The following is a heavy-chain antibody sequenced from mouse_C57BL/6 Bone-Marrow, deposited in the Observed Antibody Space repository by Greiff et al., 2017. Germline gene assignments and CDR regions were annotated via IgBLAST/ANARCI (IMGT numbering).Heavy chain of an antibody. J-gene: IGHJ4*01. Sequence: QVQLKQPGAELVKPGASVKLSCKASGYTFTSYWMQWVKQRPGQGLEWIGEIDPSDSYTNYNQKFKGKATLPVDTSSSTAYMQLSSLTSEDSAVYYCARGAYYSNYDAMDYWGQGTSVTVTS. CDR2: IDPSDSYT. CDR1: GYTFTSYW. D-gene: IGHD2-5*01. CDR3: ARGAYYSNYDAMDY. V-gene: IGHV1-50*01.